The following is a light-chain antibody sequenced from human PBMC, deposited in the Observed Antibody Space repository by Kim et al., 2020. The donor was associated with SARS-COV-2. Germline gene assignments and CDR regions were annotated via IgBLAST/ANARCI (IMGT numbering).Light chain of an antibody. V-gene: IGKV3-11*01. CDR3: QQRDTWIT. J-gene: IGKJ5*01. Sequence: SLSLGDRATLSCRASQSVDNHLAWYKQKAGQPPRLIIYGASKRATGVPARFSGSGSGTDFTLTINNLEPEDFAVYYCQQRDTWITFGQGTRLEIK. CDR2: GAS. CDR1: QSVDNH.